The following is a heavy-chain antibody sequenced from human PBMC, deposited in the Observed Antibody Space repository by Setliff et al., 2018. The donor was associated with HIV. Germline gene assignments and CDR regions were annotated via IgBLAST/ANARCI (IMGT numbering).Heavy chain of an antibody. Sequence: GESLKISCKASGYSFGTYWIGWVRQMPGKGLEWMGIIYPTDSDTRYSPSFQGHVTFSVDTSISTAYLQWNSLNASDTAIYYCARHDYSDSRGYFDSWGQGTLVTVSS. D-gene: IGHD3-22*01. CDR2: IYPTDSDT. J-gene: IGHJ4*02. V-gene: IGHV5-51*01. CDR1: GYSFGTYW. CDR3: ARHDYSDSRGYFDS.